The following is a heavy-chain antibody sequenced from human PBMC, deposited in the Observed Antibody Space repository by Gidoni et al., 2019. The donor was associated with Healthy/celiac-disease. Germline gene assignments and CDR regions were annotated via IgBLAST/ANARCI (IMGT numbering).Heavy chain of an antibody. CDR1: GFTFSSYS. D-gene: IGHD2-2*01. J-gene: IGHJ6*02. CDR2: ISSSSSYI. Sequence: EVQLVESGGGLVKPGGSLRLSCAASGFTFSSYSMNWVRQAPGKGLEWVASISSSSSYIYYADSVKGRFTISRDNAKNSLYLQMNSLRAEDTAVYYCASPSRGPMYGMDVWGQGTTVTVSS. CDR3: ASPSRGPMYGMDV. V-gene: IGHV3-21*01.